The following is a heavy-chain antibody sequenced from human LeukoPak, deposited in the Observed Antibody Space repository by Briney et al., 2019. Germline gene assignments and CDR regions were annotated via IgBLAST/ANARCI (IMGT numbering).Heavy chain of an antibody. CDR2: IYYSGST. Sequence: GSLRLSCAASGFIFSNYAMSWIRQPPGKGLEWIGYIYYSGSTNYNPSLKSRVTISVDTSKNQFSLKLTSVTSADTAVYYCARDGPAYTSRWYDYYYGLDVWGQGTTVTVSS. CDR1: GFIFSNYA. CDR3: ARDGPAYTSRWYDYYYGLDV. D-gene: IGHD2-2*01. V-gene: IGHV4-59*01. J-gene: IGHJ6*02.